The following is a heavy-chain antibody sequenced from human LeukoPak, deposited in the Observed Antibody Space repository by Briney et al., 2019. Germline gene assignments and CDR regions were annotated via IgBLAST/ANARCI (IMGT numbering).Heavy chain of an antibody. J-gene: IGHJ3*02. CDR2: ISYDGSNK. CDR3: ARSYCRGGSCYSGDAFDI. Sequence: GGSLRLSCAASGFTFSSYAMHWVRQAPGKGLEWVAVISYDGSNKYYADSVKGRFTISRDNSKNTLYLQMNSLRAKDTAVYYCARSYCRGGSCYSGDAFDIWGQGTMVTVSS. CDR1: GFTFSSYA. V-gene: IGHV3-30-3*01. D-gene: IGHD2-15*01.